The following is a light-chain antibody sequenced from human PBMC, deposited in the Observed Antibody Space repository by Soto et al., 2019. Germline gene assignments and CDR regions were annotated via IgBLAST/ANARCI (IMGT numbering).Light chain of an antibody. J-gene: IGKJ1*01. CDR1: QDIGNW. CDR3: QQANSAPPT. V-gene: IGKV1-12*01. Sequence: DIQMTQSPTSVSASVGDRVTITCRASQDIGNWLAWYQQKPGKAPKLLIFGASSLQSGVPSRFSGNRSGTDFTLTVSGLQPEDSATYFCQQANSAPPTFGQGTPVQ. CDR2: GAS.